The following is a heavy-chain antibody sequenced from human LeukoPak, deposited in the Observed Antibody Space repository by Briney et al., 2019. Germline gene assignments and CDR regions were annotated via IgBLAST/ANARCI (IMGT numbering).Heavy chain of an antibody. Sequence: ASVTVSFTASGYTFTSYGISWVRQATGQGLEWMGWISAYNGNTNYAQKLQGRVTMTTDTSTSTAYMELRSLRSDDTAVYYCARVVPGKWFDPWGQGTLVTVSS. D-gene: IGHD6-6*01. CDR2: ISAYNGNT. CDR1: GYTFTSYG. V-gene: IGHV1-18*01. J-gene: IGHJ5*02. CDR3: ARVVPGKWFDP.